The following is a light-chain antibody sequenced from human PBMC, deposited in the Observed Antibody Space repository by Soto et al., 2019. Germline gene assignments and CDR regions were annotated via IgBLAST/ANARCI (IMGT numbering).Light chain of an antibody. V-gene: IGLV1-44*01. CDR2: SNN. CDR3: ISYTTSSTLYVV. Sequence: QSVLTQPPPASGTPGQRVTISCSGSSSNIGSNTVNWYQQLPGTAPKLLIYSNNQRPSGVSNRFSGSKSGNTASLTISGLQAEDEADYYCISYTTSSTLYVVFGGGTKLTVL. J-gene: IGLJ2*01. CDR1: SSNIGSNT.